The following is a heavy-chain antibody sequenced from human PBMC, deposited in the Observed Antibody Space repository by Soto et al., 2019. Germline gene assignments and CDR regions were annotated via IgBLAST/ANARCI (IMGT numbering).Heavy chain of an antibody. V-gene: IGHV1-8*01. CDR2: MSPNSGNT. CDR1: GYSFTSYD. J-gene: IGHJ4*02. CDR3: VRGPPNWGFDF. D-gene: IGHD7-27*01. Sequence: QVQLVQSGAEVKKPGASVKVSCKASGYSFTSYDLNWVRQTSGQGLEWMGWMSPNSGNTGYAQKFQGRVTMTRDTSITTAYIELSSLRSEDTAVYYCVRGPPNWGFDFWGQGTLVAVSS.